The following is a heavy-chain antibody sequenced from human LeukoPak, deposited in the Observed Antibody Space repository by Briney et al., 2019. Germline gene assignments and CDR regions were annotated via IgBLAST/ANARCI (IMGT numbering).Heavy chain of an antibody. V-gene: IGHV3-23*01. CDR1: GFTFSSYA. J-gene: IGHJ4*02. CDR3: AKDLKAQYYYDSSGYSSLFDY. Sequence: GGSLRLSCAASGFTFSSYAMSWVRQAPGKGLEWVSAISGGGGSTYYADSVKGRFTISRDNSKNTLYLQMNSLRAKDTAVYYCAKDLKAQYYYDSSGYSSLFDYWGQGTLVTVSS. D-gene: IGHD3-22*01. CDR2: ISGGGGST.